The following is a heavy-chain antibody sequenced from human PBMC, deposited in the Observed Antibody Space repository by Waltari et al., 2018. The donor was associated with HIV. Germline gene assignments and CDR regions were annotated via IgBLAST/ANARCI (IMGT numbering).Heavy chain of an antibody. CDR2: IYYSGST. CDR3: ARVELYYYDSSGYFHNWFDP. Sequence: QLQLQESGPGLVTPSETLSLTCTVSGGSISSSSYYWGWIRQLPGKGLEWIGSIYYSGSTYYNPSLKSRVTISVDTSKNQFSLKLSSVTAADTAVYYCARVELYYYDSSGYFHNWFDPWGQGTLVTVSS. V-gene: IGHV4-39*07. J-gene: IGHJ5*02. CDR1: GGSISSSSYY. D-gene: IGHD3-22*01.